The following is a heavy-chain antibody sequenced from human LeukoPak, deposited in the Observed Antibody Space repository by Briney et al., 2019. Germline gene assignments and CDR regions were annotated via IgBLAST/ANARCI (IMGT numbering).Heavy chain of an antibody. D-gene: IGHD3-22*01. CDR2: ISAYNGNT. V-gene: IGHV1-18*04. Sequence: PRASVKVSCKASGYTFTSYYMHWVRQAPGQGLEWMGWISAYNGNTNYAQKLQGRVTMTTDTSTSTAYMELRSLRSDDTAVYYCARDPPYYYDSSGYSSSGAFDIWGQGTMVTVSS. CDR1: GYTFTSYY. J-gene: IGHJ3*02. CDR3: ARDPPYYYDSSGYSSSGAFDI.